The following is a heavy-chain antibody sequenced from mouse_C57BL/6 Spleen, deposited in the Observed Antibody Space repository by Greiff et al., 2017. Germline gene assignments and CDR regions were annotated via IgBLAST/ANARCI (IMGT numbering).Heavy chain of an antibody. CDR2: IYPGDGDT. CDR1: GYAFSSYW. Sequence: VQLQQSGAELVKPGASVKISCKASGYAFSSYWMNWVKQRPGKGLEWIGQIYPGDGDTNYNGKFKGKATLTADKSSSTAYMQLSSLTSEDSAVYFCARSDSYYFYYCAMAYWGQGTSVTVSS. V-gene: IGHV1-80*01. CDR3: ARSDSYYFYYCAMAY. J-gene: IGHJ4*01. D-gene: IGHD2-3*01.